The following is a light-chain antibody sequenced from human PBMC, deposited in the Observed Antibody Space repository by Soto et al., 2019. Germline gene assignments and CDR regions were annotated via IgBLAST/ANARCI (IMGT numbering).Light chain of an antibody. CDR1: QTVSNY. Sequence: EIVFTQSPATLSLSPGERATLSCRASQTVSNYLLWYQQKPGQAPRILIYDASNRDTGIPARFSGSGSETDFTLTISRLEPEDVSVYYCQQRMNWPLTFGQGTRLEIK. CDR3: QQRMNWPLT. J-gene: IGKJ5*01. V-gene: IGKV3-11*01. CDR2: DAS.